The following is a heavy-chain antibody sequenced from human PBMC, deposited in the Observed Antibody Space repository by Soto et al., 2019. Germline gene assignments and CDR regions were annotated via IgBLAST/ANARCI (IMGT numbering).Heavy chain of an antibody. Sequence: GGSLRLSCAPSGFTFSSYAMSWVRQAQGKGLEWVSALSASGTSTYYADSVKGRFTISRDNSKDTLYLQLNSLGAEDTAVYYCAKDRVTTVTTKTFDYWGQGTLVTVSS. CDR2: LSASGTST. CDR1: GFTFSSYA. J-gene: IGHJ4*02. CDR3: AKDRVTTVTTKTFDY. D-gene: IGHD4-17*01. V-gene: IGHV3-23*01.